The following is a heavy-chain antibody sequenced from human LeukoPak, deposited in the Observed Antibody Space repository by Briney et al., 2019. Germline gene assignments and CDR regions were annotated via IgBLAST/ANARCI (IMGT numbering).Heavy chain of an antibody. Sequence: GGSLRLSCAASGFTVSSNYMSWVRQAPGKGLEWVSVIYSGGSTYYADSVKGRFTISRDNSKNTLYLQMNSLRAEDTAVYYCVRPHIVGETNFDYWGQGTLVTVSS. CDR2: IYSGGST. CDR3: VRPHIVGETNFDY. J-gene: IGHJ4*02. CDR1: GFTVSSNY. V-gene: IGHV3-53*01. D-gene: IGHD1-26*01.